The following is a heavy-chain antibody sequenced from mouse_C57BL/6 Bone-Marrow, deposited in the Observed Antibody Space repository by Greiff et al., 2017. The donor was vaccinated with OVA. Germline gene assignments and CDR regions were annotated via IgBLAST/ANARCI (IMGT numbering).Heavy chain of an antibody. V-gene: IGHV1-55*01. CDR1: GYTFTSYW. Sequence: QVQLQQPGAELVKPGASVTMSCKASGYTFTSYWITWVKQRPGQGLEWIGDIYPGSGSTNYNEKFKSKATLTVDTSSSTAYMQLSSLTSEDSAVYYCARSYYYGSSYVGYFDVWGTGTTVTVSS. CDR3: ARSYYYGSSYVGYFDV. CDR2: IYPGSGST. J-gene: IGHJ1*03. D-gene: IGHD1-1*01.